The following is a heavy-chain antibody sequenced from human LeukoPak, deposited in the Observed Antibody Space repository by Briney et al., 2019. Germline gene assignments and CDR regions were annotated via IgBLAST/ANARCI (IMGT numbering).Heavy chain of an antibody. CDR1: GGSISSSSYY. J-gene: IGHJ4*02. V-gene: IGHV4-39*07. CDR2: TYYSGST. D-gene: IGHD6-6*01. CDR3: ARAREFSSSSGRAYYFDY. Sequence: SETLSLTCTVSGGSISSSSYYWGWIRQPPGKGLEWIGSTYYSGSTYYNPSLKSRVTISLDTSKSQFSLKLSSVTAADTAVYYCARAREFSSSSGRAYYFDYWGQGTLVTVSS.